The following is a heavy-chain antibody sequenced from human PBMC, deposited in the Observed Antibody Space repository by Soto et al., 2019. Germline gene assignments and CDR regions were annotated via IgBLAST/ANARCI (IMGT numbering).Heavy chain of an antibody. CDR3: ARGITANDWFDP. J-gene: IGHJ5*02. CDR2: ISSSGGTI. CDR1: GFPFSSYS. D-gene: IGHD3-16*01. V-gene: IGHV3-48*01. Sequence: EVQLVESGGGLVQPGGSLRLSCAASGFPFSSYSMNWVRQAPGKGLEWVSYISSSGGTIYYADSVKGRFTISRDNAKNSLYLQMNSLRAEDTAVYSCARGITANDWFDPWGQGTLVTVSS.